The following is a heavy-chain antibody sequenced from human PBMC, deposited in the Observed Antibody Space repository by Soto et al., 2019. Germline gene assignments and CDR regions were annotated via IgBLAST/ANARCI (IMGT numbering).Heavy chain of an antibody. CDR3: ARPLEPGAFDI. D-gene: IGHD2-2*01. Sequence: GGSLRLSCAASGFTFNNYGMNWVRQAPGKGLEWVAIISNDGSNKYYIESVRGRFTISRDNSKNMLFLQMNSLRVEDTAVYFCARPLEPGAFDIWGQGTMVTVSS. CDR2: ISNDGSNK. V-gene: IGHV3-30*03. J-gene: IGHJ3*02. CDR1: GFTFNNYG.